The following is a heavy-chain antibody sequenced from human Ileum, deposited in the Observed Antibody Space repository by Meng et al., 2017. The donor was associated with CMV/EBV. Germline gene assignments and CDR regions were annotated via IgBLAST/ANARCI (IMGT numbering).Heavy chain of an antibody. CDR3: ARPSGRYCSGGRCELSSYGMDF. Sequence: SVKVSCKTSGGTFISYAISWVRQVPGQGLEWMGGIIPIFGTPNYAERFQGRATITADESKSTAYMELSSLGSEDRAVYYCARPSGRYCSGGRCELSSYGMDFWGQGTTVTVSS. J-gene: IGHJ6*02. D-gene: IGHD2-15*01. CDR1: GGTFISYA. V-gene: IGHV1-69*13. CDR2: IIPIFGTP.